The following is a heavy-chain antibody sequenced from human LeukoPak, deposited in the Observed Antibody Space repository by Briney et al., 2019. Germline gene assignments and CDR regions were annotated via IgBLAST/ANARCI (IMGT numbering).Heavy chain of an antibody. J-gene: IGHJ4*02. CDR1: GFTFSSYA. CDR3: ARRLSITMVRGGIKGFDY. Sequence: GGSLRLSCAASGFTFSSYAMHWVRQAPGKGLEWVAVISYDGSNKYYADSVKGRFTISRDKSKNTLYLQMNSLRAEDTAVYYCARRLSITMVRGGIKGFDYWGQGTLVTVSS. D-gene: IGHD3-10*01. V-gene: IGHV3-30*04. CDR2: ISYDGSNK.